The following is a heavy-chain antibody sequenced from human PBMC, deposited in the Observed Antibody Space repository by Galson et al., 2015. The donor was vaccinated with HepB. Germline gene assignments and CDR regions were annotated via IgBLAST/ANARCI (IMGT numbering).Heavy chain of an antibody. J-gene: IGHJ6*02. Sequence: SVKVSCKASGYIFSGYYMPWVRQAPGQGLEWMGRINHNSGDTKYAQKFQGRVTTTRDTSISTAYMELRRLRSDDTAVYFCARVSRITPNYGMDVWGQGTTVTVSS. V-gene: IGHV1-2*06. D-gene: IGHD3-10*01. CDR1: GYIFSGYY. CDR2: INHNSGDT. CDR3: ARVSRITPNYGMDV.